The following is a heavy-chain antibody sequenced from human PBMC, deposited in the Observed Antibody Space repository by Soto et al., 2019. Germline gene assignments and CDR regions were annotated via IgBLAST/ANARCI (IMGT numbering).Heavy chain of an antibody. D-gene: IGHD5-12*01. CDR3: ARDWSRDGYNPWWYFHL. Sequence: QVQLVESGGGVVQPGRSMRLSCAASGFTFSSYAMHWVRQAPGKGLEWVAVISYDGSNKYYADSVKGRFTISRDNSKNTLYLQMNSLRAEDTAVYYSARDWSRDGYNPWWYFHLWGRGTLVTVSS. CDR1: GFTFSSYA. CDR2: ISYDGSNK. V-gene: IGHV3-30-3*01. J-gene: IGHJ2*01.